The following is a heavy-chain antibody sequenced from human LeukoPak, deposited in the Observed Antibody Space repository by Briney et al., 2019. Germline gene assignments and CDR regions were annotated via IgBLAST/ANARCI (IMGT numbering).Heavy chain of an antibody. D-gene: IGHD3-10*01. CDR2: ISSSSSTI. V-gene: IGHV3-48*01. Sequence: PGGSLRLSCAASGFTFSSYSMNWVRQAPGKGLEWVSYISSSSSTIYYADSVKGRFTISRDNAKNSLYPQMNSLRAEDTAVYYCAKDHYVSGRYDAFDIWGQGTMVTVSS. CDR1: GFTFSSYS. CDR3: AKDHYVSGRYDAFDI. J-gene: IGHJ3*02.